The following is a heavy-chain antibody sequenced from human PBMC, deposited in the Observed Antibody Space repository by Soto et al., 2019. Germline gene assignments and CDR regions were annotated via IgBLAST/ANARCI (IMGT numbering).Heavy chain of an antibody. CDR1: GFTFSNYW. CDR2: INSDGSSS. Sequence: PGGSLRLSCAASGFTFSNYWMHWVRQGPGKGLVWVSRINSDGSSSTYADSVKGRFTISRDNAKNSLYLQMNSLRAEDTAVYYCAKDSLDCSSTSCYFRVVGYWGQGTLVTVSS. V-gene: IGHV3-74*01. CDR3: AKDSLDCSSTSCYFRVVGY. J-gene: IGHJ4*02. D-gene: IGHD2-2*01.